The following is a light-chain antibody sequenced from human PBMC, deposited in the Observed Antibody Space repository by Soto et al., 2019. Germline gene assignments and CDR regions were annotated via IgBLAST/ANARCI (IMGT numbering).Light chain of an antibody. V-gene: IGKV3-15*01. CDR3: QRYNNWPLT. CDR1: QSISST. J-gene: IGKJ4*01. Sequence: EIVLAQSPDTLSLSPGERATLSCRASQSISSTQLVWYQQKPGQAPTLLIFGASTRATGVPARFSGSRSGTEFTLTINSLQSEDFAVYYCQRYNNWPLTFGGGTKVDIK. CDR2: GAS.